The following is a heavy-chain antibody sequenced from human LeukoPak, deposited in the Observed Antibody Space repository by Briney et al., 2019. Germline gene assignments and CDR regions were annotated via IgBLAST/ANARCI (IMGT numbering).Heavy chain of an antibody. CDR1: GFTFSSYE. CDR3: ARGYCSGGSCYETPDYGMDV. D-gene: IGHD2-15*01. CDR2: ISSSGSTI. V-gene: IGHV3-48*03. J-gene: IGHJ6*04. Sequence: PGGSLRLSCAASGFTFSSYEMNWVRQAPGKGLEWVSYISSSGSTIYYADSVKGRFTISRDNAKNSLYLQMNSLRAEDTAVYYCARGYCSGGSCYETPDYGMDVWGKGTTVTVSS.